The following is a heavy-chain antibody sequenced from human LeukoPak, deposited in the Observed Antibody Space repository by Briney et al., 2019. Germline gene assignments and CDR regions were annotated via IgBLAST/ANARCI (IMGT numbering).Heavy chain of an antibody. CDR2: INGGDGNT. CDR1: GYTFIHYA. D-gene: IGHD5-18*01. J-gene: IGHJ4*02. Sequence: ASVKVSCKASGYTFIHYAVHWVRQAPGQRLEWMGWINGGDGNTEYSQKFQDRITITRDTSAGTTYMELNSLSSEDTAFYFCARAGTAMDYWGQGTLVTVSS. V-gene: IGHV1-3*01. CDR3: ARAGTAMDY.